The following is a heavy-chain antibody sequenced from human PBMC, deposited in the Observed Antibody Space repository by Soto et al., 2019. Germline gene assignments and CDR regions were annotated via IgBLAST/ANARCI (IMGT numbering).Heavy chain of an antibody. Sequence: ASVRVSFKACVYTFSRYVLDWPRHAHGQRLEWMGWINSATSDTKYSQKFKGSATITRDTSASTLYMDLSRLRSEDTAVYCWARGSSEYQVVFGRFDHWGQGTQVTVSS. J-gene: IGHJ5*02. CDR1: VYTFSRYV. V-gene: IGHV1-3*01. D-gene: IGHD3-10*02. CDR2: INSATSDT. CDR3: ARGSSEYQVVFGRFDH.